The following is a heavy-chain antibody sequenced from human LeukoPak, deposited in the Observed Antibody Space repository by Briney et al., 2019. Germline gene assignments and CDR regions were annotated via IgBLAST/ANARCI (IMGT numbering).Heavy chain of an antibody. CDR2: IYTSGST. Sequence: SETLSLTRTASGGSLSSGSYYWSWIRQPAGKGLEWIGRIYTSGSTNYNPSLKSRVTISVDTSKNQFSLKLSSVTAADTAVYYCARGTYEWSGTKYYFDYWGQGTLVTVSS. CDR1: GGSLSSGSYY. D-gene: IGHD3-3*01. V-gene: IGHV4-61*02. CDR3: ARGTYEWSGTKYYFDY. J-gene: IGHJ4*02.